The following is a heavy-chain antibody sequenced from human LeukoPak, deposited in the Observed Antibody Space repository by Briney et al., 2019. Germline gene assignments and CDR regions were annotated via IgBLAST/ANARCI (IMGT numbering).Heavy chain of an antibody. CDR1: GFTFSSYA. CDR3: ARSTRYCSSTSCYDYFDY. D-gene: IGHD2-2*01. Sequence: GGSLRLSCAASGFTFSSYAMSWVRQAPGKGLVWVSHINTDGSSTSYADSVKGRFTISRDNAKNTLYLHMNSLRAEDTAVYYCARSTRYCSSTSCYDYFDYWGQGTLVTVSS. CDR2: INTDGSST. V-gene: IGHV3-74*01. J-gene: IGHJ4*02.